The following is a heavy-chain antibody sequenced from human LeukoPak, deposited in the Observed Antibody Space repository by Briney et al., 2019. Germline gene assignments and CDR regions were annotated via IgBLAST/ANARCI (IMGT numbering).Heavy chain of an antibody. CDR2: IIPIFGTA. V-gene: IGHV1-69*05. CDR3: AILSPYYYDSSGYYDLYAFDI. J-gene: IGHJ3*02. Sequence: SVKVSCKASGGTFSSYAISWVRQAPGQGLEWMGGIIPIFGTANYAQKFQGRVTITRDTSASTAYMELSSLRSEDTAVYYCAILSPYYYDSSGYYDLYAFDIWGQGTMVTVSS. D-gene: IGHD3-22*01. CDR1: GGTFSSYA.